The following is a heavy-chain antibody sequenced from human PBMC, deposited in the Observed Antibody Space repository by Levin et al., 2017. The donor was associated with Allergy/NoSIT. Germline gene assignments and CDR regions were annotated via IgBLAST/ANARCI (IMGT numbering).Heavy chain of an antibody. D-gene: IGHD2-21*02. CDR3: ARVLTTIWYFQY. Sequence: GGSLRLSCAASGFILSTYGMSWVRQAPGKGLEWVSAISASGTSTYYADSVKGRFTISRDNSRDTLYLQVNSLRDEDTAVYYCARVLTTIWYFQYWGQGTLVTVSS. J-gene: IGHJ1*01. CDR2: ISASGTST. CDR1: GFILSTYG. V-gene: IGHV3-23*01.